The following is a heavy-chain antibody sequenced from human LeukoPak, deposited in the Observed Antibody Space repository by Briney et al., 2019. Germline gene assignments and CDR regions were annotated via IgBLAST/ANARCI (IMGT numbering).Heavy chain of an antibody. CDR3: GRDSGTAGEVKFDP. V-gene: IGHV4-4*07. D-gene: IGHD3-10*01. J-gene: IGHJ5*02. CDR2: IYTSGST. CDR1: GGSISSYY. Sequence: PSETLSLTCTVSGGSISSYYWSWIRQPAGKGLEWIGRIYTSGSTTYNPSLKSRVTLSVDTPTNQFSLQLSSVTAADTAVYYCGRDSGTAGEVKFDPWGQGTLVTVSS.